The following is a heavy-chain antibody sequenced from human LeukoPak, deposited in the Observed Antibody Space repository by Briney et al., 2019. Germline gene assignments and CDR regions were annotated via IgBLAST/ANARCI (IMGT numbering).Heavy chain of an antibody. CDR2: IIPIFGTA. J-gene: IGHJ6*03. CDR3: SRAGSSGSNHPEGYYYYMDV. D-gene: IGHD1-26*01. V-gene: IGHV1-69*01. Sequence: GASVKVSCKASGGTFSSYAISRVRQAPGQGREWMGGIIPIFGTANYAQRFHGRVTITADESTSTAYMELSSLRSEATAGYYSSRAGSSGSNHPEGYYYYMDVWGKGTTVTVSS. CDR1: GGTFSSYA.